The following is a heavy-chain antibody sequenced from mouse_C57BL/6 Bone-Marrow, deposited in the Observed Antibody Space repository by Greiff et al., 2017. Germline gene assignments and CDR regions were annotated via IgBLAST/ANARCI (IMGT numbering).Heavy chain of an antibody. CDR3: AKEDGGLRQGEFAY. D-gene: IGHD2-4*01. CDR2: INPNYGTT. V-gene: IGHV1-39*01. Sequence: VQLQQSGPELVKPGASVKISCKASGYSFTDYNMNWVKQSNGKSLEWIGVINPNYGTTSYNQKFKGKATLTVDPSSSTAYMQLSSLTSEDSAVDYGAKEDGGLRQGEFAYWGQGTLVTVSA. J-gene: IGHJ3*01. CDR1: GYSFTDYN.